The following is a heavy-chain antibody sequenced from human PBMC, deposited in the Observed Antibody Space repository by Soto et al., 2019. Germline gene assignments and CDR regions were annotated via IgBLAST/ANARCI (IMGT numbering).Heavy chain of an antibody. CDR3: ARVNCGGDCYSANWYFDL. CDR2: IIPIFGTA. V-gene: IGHV1-69*01. J-gene: IGHJ2*01. Sequence: VQLVQSGAEVKKPGSSVKVSCKASGGTFSSYAISWVRQAPGQGLEWMGGIIPIFGTANYAQKFQGRVTITADESTSTAYMELSSLRSEDTAVYYCARVNCGGDCYSANWYFDLWGRGTLVTVSS. CDR1: GGTFSSYA. D-gene: IGHD2-21*02.